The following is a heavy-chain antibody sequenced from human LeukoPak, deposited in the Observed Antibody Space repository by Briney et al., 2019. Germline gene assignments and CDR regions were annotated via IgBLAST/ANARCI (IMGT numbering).Heavy chain of an antibody. D-gene: IGHD1/OR15-1a*01. CDR1: GFTFSSYG. CDR2: IRYDGSNK. Sequence: GGSLRLSCAASGFTFSSYGMHWVRQAPGKGLEWVAFIRYDGSNKYYADSVKGRFTISRDNSKNTLYLQMNSLRAEDTAVYYCAKGPSITGTYYFDYWGQGTLVTVSS. CDR3: AKGPSITGTYYFDY. J-gene: IGHJ4*02. V-gene: IGHV3-30*02.